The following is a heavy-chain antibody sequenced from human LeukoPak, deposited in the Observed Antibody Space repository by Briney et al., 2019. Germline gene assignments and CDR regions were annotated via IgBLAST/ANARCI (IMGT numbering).Heavy chain of an antibody. Sequence: GASVKVSCKASGYTFTSYGISWVRQATGQGLEWMGIIYPGDSDTRYSPSFQGQVTISADKSISTAYLQWSSLKASDTAMYYCARLHYDFWFDPWGQGTLVTVSS. D-gene: IGHD3-3*01. CDR3: ARLHYDFWFDP. V-gene: IGHV5-51*01. CDR2: IYPGDSDT. J-gene: IGHJ5*02. CDR1: GYTFTSYG.